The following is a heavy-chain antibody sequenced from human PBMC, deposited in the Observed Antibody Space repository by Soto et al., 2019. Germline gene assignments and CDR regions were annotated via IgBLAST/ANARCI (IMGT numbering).Heavy chain of an antibody. J-gene: IGHJ4*02. CDR1: GGTFNTYA. V-gene: IGHV1-69*19. Sequence: QVQLVQSGAEMKKPGSSVKVSCQSSGGTFNTYAMNWVRQAPGQGPEGMGDISPMFRAANCAPKFQGRVTITADESTGTSYMQLSSLTSEDTALYFCAREVQVHTPAFVYWGQGTLVTVSS. CDR2: ISPMFRAA. CDR3: AREVQVHTPAFVY. D-gene: IGHD1-1*01.